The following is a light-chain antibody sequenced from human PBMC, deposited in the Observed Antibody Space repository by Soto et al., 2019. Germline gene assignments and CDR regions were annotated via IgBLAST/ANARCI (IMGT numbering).Light chain of an antibody. CDR1: QTVRNNY. CDR3: QQFSSYPLT. V-gene: IGKV3-20*01. CDR2: DAY. J-gene: IGKJ4*01. Sequence: EFVLTQSPGTLSLSPGERATLSCRASQTVRNNYLAWYQQKPGQAPRFLIYDAYSRATGIPDRFSGGGSGTDFTLTISRLEPEDFAVYYCQQFSSYPLTFGGGTKVDI.